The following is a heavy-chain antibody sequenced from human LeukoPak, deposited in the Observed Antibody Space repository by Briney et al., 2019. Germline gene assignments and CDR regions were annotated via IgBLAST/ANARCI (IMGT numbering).Heavy chain of an antibody. CDR2: IRYDGSNK. D-gene: IGHD1-26*01. CDR1: GFTFSSYG. V-gene: IGHV3-30*02. J-gene: IGHJ4*02. Sequence: QPGRSLRLSCAASGFTFSSYGMHWVRQAPGKGLEWVAFIRYDGSNKYYAGSVKGRFTISRDNSKNTLYLQMNCLRAEDTAVYYCAKGYGMWELHYWGQGTLVTVSS. CDR3: AKGYGMWELHY.